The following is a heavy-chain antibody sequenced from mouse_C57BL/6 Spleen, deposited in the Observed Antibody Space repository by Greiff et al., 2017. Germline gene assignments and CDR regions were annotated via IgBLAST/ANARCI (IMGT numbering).Heavy chain of an antibody. J-gene: IGHJ4*01. CDR3: ARNYGSSYVGAMDY. D-gene: IGHD1-1*01. CDR2: IYPGDGDT. V-gene: IGHV1-80*01. Sequence: QVQLQQSGAELVKPGASVKISCKASGYAFSSYWMNWVKQRPGKGLEWIGQIYPGDGDTNYNGKFKGKATLTADKSSSTAYMQLSSLTSEDSEVYFCARNYGSSYVGAMDYGGQGTSVTVSS. CDR1: GYAFSSYW.